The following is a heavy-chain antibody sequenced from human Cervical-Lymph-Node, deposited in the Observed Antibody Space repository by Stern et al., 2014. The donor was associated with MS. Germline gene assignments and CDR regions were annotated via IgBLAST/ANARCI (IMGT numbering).Heavy chain of an antibody. Sequence: QVQLVQSGGGVVQPGRSLRLSCAASGFTFSSYGMHWVRQAPGKGLEWVAVIWYDGSNKYYADSVKGRFTISRDNSKNTLYLQMNSLRAEDTAVYYCARDEGITGTTGEDYWGQGTLVTVSS. D-gene: IGHD1-20*01. CDR2: IWYDGSNK. CDR3: ARDEGITGTTGEDY. J-gene: IGHJ4*02. V-gene: IGHV3-33*01. CDR1: GFTFSSYG.